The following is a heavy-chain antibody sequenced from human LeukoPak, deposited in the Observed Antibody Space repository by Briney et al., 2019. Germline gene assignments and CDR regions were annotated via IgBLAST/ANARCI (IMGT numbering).Heavy chain of an antibody. CDR2: IIPIFGTA. CDR3: ARGISGSYTADY. CDR1: GGTSSSYA. Sequence: ASVKVSCKASGGTSSSYAISWVRQAPGQGLEWMGGIIPIFGTANYAQKFQGRVTITTDESTSTAYMELSSLRSEDAAVYYCARGISGSYTADYWGQGTLVTVSS. V-gene: IGHV1-69*05. D-gene: IGHD1-26*01. J-gene: IGHJ4*02.